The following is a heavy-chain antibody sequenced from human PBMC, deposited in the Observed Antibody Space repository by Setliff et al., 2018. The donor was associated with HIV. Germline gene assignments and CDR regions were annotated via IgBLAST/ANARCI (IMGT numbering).Heavy chain of an antibody. V-gene: IGHV4-4*08. CDR3: ARVAVGGTGPDS. Sequence: SETLSLTCSVFGGSIPGYHWCWIRQSPGKGLEWIGFIHMNGNSVYNPSLKSRVTLSGDASKNQFSLKLTSVTVADAAVYYCARVAVGGTGPDSWGQGTLVTVSS. J-gene: IGHJ4*02. D-gene: IGHD1-1*01. CDR1: GGSIPGYH. CDR2: IHMNGNS.